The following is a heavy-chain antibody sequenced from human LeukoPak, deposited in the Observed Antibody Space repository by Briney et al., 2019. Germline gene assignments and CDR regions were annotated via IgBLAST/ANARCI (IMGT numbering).Heavy chain of an antibody. CDR2: MYYSGNT. CDR3: ARVQGSGSYYYDY. CDR1: GDSIRSHC. D-gene: IGHD3-10*01. Sequence: SETLSLTCTVSGDSIRSHCWNWIRQPPGEGLEWIGYMYYSGNTNYNPSLKSRVTISLDTSNNQFSLKLSSVTAADTAVYYCARVQGSGSYYYDYWGLGTLVTVSS. J-gene: IGHJ4*02. V-gene: IGHV4-59*11.